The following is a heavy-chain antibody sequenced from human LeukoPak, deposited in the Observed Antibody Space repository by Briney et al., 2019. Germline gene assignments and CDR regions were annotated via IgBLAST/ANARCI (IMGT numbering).Heavy chain of an antibody. CDR2: ISAYNGNT. D-gene: IGHD4-11*01. CDR3: ATGGTYSSFDH. J-gene: IGHJ4*02. Sequence: ASVKVSCKASGYTFTNFGISWVRQAPGQGLEWMGWISAYNGNTNYAQRLQGRVTMTTDTSTNTAYMELRNLRSSDTAVYYCATGGTYSSFDHWGQGTLVTVSS. V-gene: IGHV1-18*01. CDR1: GYTFTNFG.